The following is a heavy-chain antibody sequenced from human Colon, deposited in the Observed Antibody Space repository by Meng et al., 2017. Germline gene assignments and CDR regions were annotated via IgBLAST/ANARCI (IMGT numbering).Heavy chain of an antibody. CDR3: ARGRRNIVVVPAATPIKDFQH. CDR1: GGSISSGDYY. CDR2: IYYSGST. V-gene: IGHV4-30-4*01. D-gene: IGHD2-2*02. Sequence: QVQLQESGPGLVKPSQTLSLTCTVSGGSISSGDYYWSWIRQPPGKGLEWIGYIYYSGSTYYNPSLKSRVTISVDTSKNQFSLKLSSVTAADTAVYYCARGRRNIVVVPAATPIKDFQHWGQGTLVTVSS. J-gene: IGHJ1*01.